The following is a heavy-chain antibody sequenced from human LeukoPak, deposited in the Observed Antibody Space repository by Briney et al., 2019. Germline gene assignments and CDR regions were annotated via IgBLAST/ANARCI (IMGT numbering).Heavy chain of an antibody. D-gene: IGHD3-10*01. CDR3: ARGASDHYGSRSYNHYYYYYYMDV. J-gene: IGHJ6*03. CDR2: IYYSGST. Sequence: PSETLSLTCTVSGGSISSYYWSWIRQPPGKGLEWIGYIYYSGSTNYNPSLKSRVTISVDTSKNQFSLKLSSVTAADTAVYCCARGASDHYGSRSYNHYYYYYYMDVWGKGTTATVSS. V-gene: IGHV4-59*01. CDR1: GGSISSYY.